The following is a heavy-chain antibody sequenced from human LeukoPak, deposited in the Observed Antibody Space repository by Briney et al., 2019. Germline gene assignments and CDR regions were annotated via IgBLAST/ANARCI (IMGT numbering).Heavy chain of an antibody. D-gene: IGHD2-2*01. V-gene: IGHV4-34*01. CDR1: GGSFSGYY. Sequence: SETLSLTCAVYGGSFSGYYWSWIRQPPGKGLNWIGEINHSGSTNYNPSLKSRVTISVDTSKNQFSLKLSSVTAADTAVYYCARSCSSTSCYLSPIGDAFDIWGQGTMVTVSS. J-gene: IGHJ3*02. CDR3: ARSCSSTSCYLSPIGDAFDI. CDR2: INHSGST.